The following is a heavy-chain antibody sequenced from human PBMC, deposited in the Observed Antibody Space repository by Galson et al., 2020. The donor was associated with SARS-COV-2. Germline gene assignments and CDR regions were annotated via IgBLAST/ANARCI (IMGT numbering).Heavy chain of an antibody. V-gene: IGHV3-30*04. Sequence: GGSLRLSCVASGFPFSKYAIHWVRQSPGKGPEWVAVISFDGTDKQYPDSVKGRFTISRDTSKNTTFLQMDSLRGDDTAVYYCARDGYTFGRSYYFDLWGQGTLVTVSS. CDR1: GFPFSKYA. J-gene: IGHJ4*02. CDR2: ISFDGTDK. CDR3: ARDGYTFGRSYYFDL. D-gene: IGHD3-16*01.